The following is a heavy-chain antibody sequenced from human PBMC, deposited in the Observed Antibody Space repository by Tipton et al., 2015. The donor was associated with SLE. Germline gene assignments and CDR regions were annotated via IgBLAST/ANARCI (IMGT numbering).Heavy chain of an antibody. J-gene: IGHJ3*02. Sequence: TLSLTCSVSGVSISSTAYCWGWIRQPPGKGLEWIGSFCYSGSTYYNASLKSRVTMSVDTSKNQLSLNLTSVTAADTAVYFCVREASNNYGFDSFDIWGQGTMVTVSS. V-gene: IGHV4-39*07. CDR3: VREASNNYGFDSFDI. D-gene: IGHD5-18*01. CDR1: GVSISSTAYC. CDR2: FCYSGST.